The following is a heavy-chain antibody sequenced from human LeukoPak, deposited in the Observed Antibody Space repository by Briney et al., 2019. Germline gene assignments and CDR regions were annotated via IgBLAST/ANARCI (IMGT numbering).Heavy chain of an antibody. CDR2: IYHSGST. CDR3: ARSREMATRGLGAFDI. D-gene: IGHD5-24*01. J-gene: IGHJ3*02. CDR1: GGSISSGGYS. V-gene: IGHV4-30-2*01. Sequence: SQTLSLTCAVSGGSISSGGYSRRWIRQPPGKGLEWIGYIYHSGSTYYNPSLKSRVTISVDRSKNQFSLKLSSVTAADTAVYYCARSREMATRGLGAFDIWGQGTMVTVSS.